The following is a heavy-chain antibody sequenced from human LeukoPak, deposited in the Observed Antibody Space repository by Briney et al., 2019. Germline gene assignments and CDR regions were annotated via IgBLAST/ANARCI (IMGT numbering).Heavy chain of an antibody. CDR3: ARDMRSYYDSSGYDWFDP. Sequence: GSLRLSCAASGFTFSSYAMSWVRQAPGKGLEWVSAISGSGGSTYYADSVKGRFTIPRDNSKNTLYLQMNSLRAEDTAVYYCARDMRSYYDSSGYDWFDPWGQGTLVTVSS. J-gene: IGHJ5*02. D-gene: IGHD3-22*01. CDR1: GFTFSSYA. CDR2: ISGSGGST. V-gene: IGHV3-23*01.